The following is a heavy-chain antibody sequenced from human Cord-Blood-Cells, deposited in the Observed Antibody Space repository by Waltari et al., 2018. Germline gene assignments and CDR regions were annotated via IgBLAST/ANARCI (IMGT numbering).Heavy chain of an antibody. CDR2: IWYDGSNK. CDR3: AKEGNGDYVDY. D-gene: IGHD1-1*01. J-gene: IGHJ4*02. CDR1: GFPFSSYG. Sequence: QVQLVESGGGVVQPGRSLRLSCAPSGFPFSSYGLHWVRQAPGKGLEWVAVIWYDGSNKYYADSVKGRFTISRDNSKNTLYLQMNSLRAEDTAMYYCAKEGNGDYVDYWGQGTLVTVSS. V-gene: IGHV3-30*18.